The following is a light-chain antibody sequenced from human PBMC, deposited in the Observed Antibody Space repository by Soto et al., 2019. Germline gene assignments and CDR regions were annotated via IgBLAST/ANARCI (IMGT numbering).Light chain of an antibody. CDR2: EFS. J-gene: IGLJ2*01. CDR3: SSYTPTNTLEGV. CDR1: SSDIGGYGY. Sequence: QSALTQPASVSGSLGQSITLSCTGTSSDIGGYGYVSWYQQSPGKAPKLIIFEFSNRPSGVSNRFSGSKSGNTASLTISGLRAEDEADYYCSSYTPTNTLEGVFGGGTQLTVL. V-gene: IGLV2-14*01.